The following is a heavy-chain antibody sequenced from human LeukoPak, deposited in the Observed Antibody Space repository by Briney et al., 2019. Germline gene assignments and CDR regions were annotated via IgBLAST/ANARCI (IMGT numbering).Heavy chain of an antibody. J-gene: IGHJ4*02. CDR1: GFTFSSYW. D-gene: IGHD3-10*01. CDR2: INSDGSST. CDR3: TTVSVYYYGSGRDY. V-gene: IGHV3-74*01. Sequence: GGSLRLSCAASGFTFSSYWMHWVRQAPGKGLVWVSRINSDGSSTSYADSVKGRFTISRDNAKNTLYLQMNSLKTEDTAVYYCTTVSVYYYGSGRDYWGQGTLVTVSS.